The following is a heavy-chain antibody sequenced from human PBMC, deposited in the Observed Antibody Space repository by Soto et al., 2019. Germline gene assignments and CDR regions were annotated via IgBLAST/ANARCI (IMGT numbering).Heavy chain of an antibody. CDR1: GGTFSTYT. D-gene: IGHD6-13*01. Sequence: SVKVSCKASGGTFSTYTITLVRQAPGQGLEWMGGIIPIFGTANYAQKFQGRVTITADESTSTAYMELSSLRSEDTAVYYCARGGQQLVKFWFDPWGQGTLVTVSS. CDR2: IIPIFGTA. CDR3: ARGGQQLVKFWFDP. J-gene: IGHJ5*02. V-gene: IGHV1-69*13.